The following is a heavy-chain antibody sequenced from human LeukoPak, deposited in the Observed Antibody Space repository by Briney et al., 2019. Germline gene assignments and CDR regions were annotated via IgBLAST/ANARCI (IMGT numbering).Heavy chain of an antibody. CDR2: ISGSGGST. Sequence: GGSLRLSCAASGFTFSSYAMSWVRQAPGKGLEWVSAISGSGGSTYYADSVKGRFTISRDNSKNTLYLQMNSLRAEDTAVYYCAKRHCTNGVCYTYYYYGMDVWGQGTTVTVPS. V-gene: IGHV3-23*01. J-gene: IGHJ6*02. CDR1: GFTFSSYA. CDR3: AKRHCTNGVCYTYYYYGMDV. D-gene: IGHD2-8*01.